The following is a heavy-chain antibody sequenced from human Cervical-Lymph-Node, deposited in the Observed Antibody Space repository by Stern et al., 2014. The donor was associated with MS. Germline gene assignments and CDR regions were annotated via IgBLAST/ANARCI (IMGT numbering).Heavy chain of an antibody. CDR1: RFTFRSYG. CDR2: TSYDGGNR. Sequence: VQLVESGGGVVQPGTYLRLSCTGSRFTFRSYGIHWVRQAPGKGLEWVSVTSYDGGNRQYADSVKGRFTISRDNSKNTVYLHLNSLRPEDTGVYHCAKDRRGGYNYLYGMDVWGQGTTVTVS. CDR3: AKDRRGGYNYLYGMDV. D-gene: IGHD5-18*01. J-gene: IGHJ6*02. V-gene: IGHV3-30*18.